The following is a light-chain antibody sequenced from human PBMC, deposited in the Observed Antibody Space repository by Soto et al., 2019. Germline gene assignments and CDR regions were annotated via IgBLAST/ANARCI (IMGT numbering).Light chain of an antibody. CDR2: EVN. J-gene: IGLJ2*01. CDR1: SSDIDHADR. V-gene: IGLV2-18*02. Sequence: QSALTQPPSVSGSPGQSVTISCTGTSSDIDHADRVSWYQQSPGTAPKLMIYEVNNRPSGVPDRFSGSKSGNTASLTISGLQPEDEADYYCTSTTSTKYFDILFGGGTKLTVL. CDR3: TSTTSTKYFDIL.